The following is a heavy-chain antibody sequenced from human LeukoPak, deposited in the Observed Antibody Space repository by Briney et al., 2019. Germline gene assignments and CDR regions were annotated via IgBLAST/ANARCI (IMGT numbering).Heavy chain of an antibody. V-gene: IGHV4-39*07. D-gene: IGHD3-22*01. CDR3: ARGPYYYDSSGYYFYYYYYMDV. CDR1: GGSISSSSYY. Sequence: PSETLSLTCTVSGGSISSSSYYWGWIRQPPGKGLEWIGSIYYSGSTYYNPSLKSRVTISVDTSKNQFSLKLSSVTAADTAVYYCARGPYYYDSSGYYFYYYYYMDVWGKGTTVTVSS. CDR2: IYYSGST. J-gene: IGHJ6*03.